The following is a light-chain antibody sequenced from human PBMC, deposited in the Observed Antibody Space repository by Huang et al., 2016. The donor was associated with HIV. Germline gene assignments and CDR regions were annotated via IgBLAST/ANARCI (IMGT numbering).Light chain of an antibody. V-gene: IGKV1-39*01. Sequence: DIQMTQSPSSLSASVGDRVTITCRASQGITNTLNWYQQKPGQAPKLLIYAASSLQSAVPSRFAGSGSGTDFTLTISGLQREDFATYYCQQSYRVPLTFAGGTKVDIK. J-gene: IGKJ4*01. CDR2: AAS. CDR1: QGITNT. CDR3: QQSYRVPLT.